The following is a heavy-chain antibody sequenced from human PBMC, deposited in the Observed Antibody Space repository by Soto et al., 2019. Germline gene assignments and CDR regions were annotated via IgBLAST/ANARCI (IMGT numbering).Heavy chain of an antibody. CDR1: GFTFSSYW. V-gene: IGHV3-74*01. CDR2: INSDGSSI. D-gene: IGHD3-10*01. J-gene: IGHJ4*02. CDR3: AKRTSMSGNYYFDY. Sequence: EVQLVESGGGLVQPGGSLRLSCAASGFTFSSYWMHWVRQAPGKGLVWVARINSDGSSISYADSVKGRVTISRDNAKNTLYLQMNSLRAEDTAVYYCAKRTSMSGNYYFDYWGQGILVTVSS.